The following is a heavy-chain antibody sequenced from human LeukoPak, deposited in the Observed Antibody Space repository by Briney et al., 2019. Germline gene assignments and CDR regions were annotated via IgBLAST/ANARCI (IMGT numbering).Heavy chain of an antibody. J-gene: IGHJ3*02. CDR1: GGSISSYY. CDR3: ARDAYYDFWSGYYIVAFDI. Sequence: SETLSLTCTVSGGSISSYYWSWIGQPAGKGLEWIGRIYTSWSTNYNPSLKTRVTMSVDTSKNQFSLKLSSVTAADTAVYYCARDAYYDFWSGYYIVAFDIWGQGTMVTVSS. V-gene: IGHV4-4*07. D-gene: IGHD3-3*01. CDR2: IYTSWST.